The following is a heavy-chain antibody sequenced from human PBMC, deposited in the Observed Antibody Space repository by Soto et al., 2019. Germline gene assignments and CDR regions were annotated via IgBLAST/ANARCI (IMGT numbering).Heavy chain of an antibody. CDR1: GGSISSSSYY. CDR2: IYYSWST. J-gene: IGHJ4*02. Sequence: LSLTCTVSGGSISSSSYYWGWIRQPPGKGLEWIGSIYYSWSTYYNPSLKSRVTISVDTSKNQFSLKLSSVTAADTAVYYCARDVGSSHGPGHPHYFDYWGQGTLVTVSS. V-gene: IGHV4-39*02. CDR3: ARDVGSSHGPGHPHYFDY. D-gene: IGHD2-2*01.